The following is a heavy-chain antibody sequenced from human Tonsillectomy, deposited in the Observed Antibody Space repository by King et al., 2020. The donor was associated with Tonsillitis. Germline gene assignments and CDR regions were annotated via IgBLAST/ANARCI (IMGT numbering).Heavy chain of an antibody. V-gene: IGHV1-2*02. CDR2: IKPNTGVT. CDR1: GYSFTGYY. Sequence: VQLVQSGAEVKKPGASVKVSCKTSGYSFTGYYMHWVRQAPGQGLEWMGWIKPNTGVTNYAQKFQGRVTMTRDTSITTAYMELSRLRSDDTAVYYCARDQEYYYGMDVWGQGTTVTVSS. J-gene: IGHJ6*02. D-gene: IGHD6-6*01. CDR3: ARDQEYYYGMDV.